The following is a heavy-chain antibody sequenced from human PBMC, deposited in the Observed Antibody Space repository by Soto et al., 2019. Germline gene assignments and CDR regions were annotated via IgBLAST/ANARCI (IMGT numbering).Heavy chain of an antibody. Sequence: QVQLVQSGAEVKKPGSSVKVSCKASGGTFSNYTISWVRRAPGQGLEWMGRIIPILGITDYAQKFQGRVTITADRSTSTAYMELSSLRSEDTAVYYCANMGPLYYDSSGYYPDALDHWGQGTLVTVSS. CDR3: ANMGPLYYDSSGYYPDALDH. J-gene: IGHJ4*02. D-gene: IGHD3-22*01. CDR2: IIPILGIT. CDR1: GGTFSNYT. V-gene: IGHV1-69*02.